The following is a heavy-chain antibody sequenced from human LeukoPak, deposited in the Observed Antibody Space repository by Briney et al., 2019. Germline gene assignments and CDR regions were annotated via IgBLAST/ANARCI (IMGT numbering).Heavy chain of an antibody. Sequence: SVKVSCKASGGTFSSYAISWVRQAPGQGLEWMGGIIPIFGTANYAQKFQGRVTITADESTGTAYMELSSLRSEDTAVYCCAKSIEYCGADCYGYFDLWGRGTLVTVSS. D-gene: IGHD2-21*02. J-gene: IGHJ2*01. CDR1: GGTFSSYA. CDR3: AKSIEYCGADCYGYFDL. CDR2: IIPIFGTA. V-gene: IGHV1-69*13.